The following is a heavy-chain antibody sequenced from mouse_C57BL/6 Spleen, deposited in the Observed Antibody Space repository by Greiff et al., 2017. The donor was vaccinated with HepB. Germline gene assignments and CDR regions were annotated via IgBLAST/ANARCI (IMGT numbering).Heavy chain of an antibody. D-gene: IGHD2-14*01. Sequence: VQLQQSGPELVKPGASVKISCKASGYTFTDYYMNWVKQSHGKSLEWIGDINPNNGGTSYNQKFKGKATLTVDKSSSTAYMELRSLTSEDSAVYYCARGVRDYAMDYWGQGTSVTVSS. V-gene: IGHV1-26*01. CDR3: ARGVRDYAMDY. J-gene: IGHJ4*01. CDR1: GYTFTDYY. CDR2: INPNNGGT.